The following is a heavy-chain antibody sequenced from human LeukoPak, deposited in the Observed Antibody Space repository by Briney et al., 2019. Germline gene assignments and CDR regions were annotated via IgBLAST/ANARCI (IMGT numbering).Heavy chain of an antibody. V-gene: IGHV4-30-4*08. Sequence: SETLSLTCTVSGGSISSSSYYWGWIRQPPGKGLEWIGYIYYSGSTYYNPSLKSRVTISVDTSKNQFSLKLSSVTAADTAVYYCARELSRLGFDPWGQGTLVTVSS. D-gene: IGHD5-12*01. CDR1: GGSISSSSYY. J-gene: IGHJ5*02. CDR2: IYYSGST. CDR3: ARELSRLGFDP.